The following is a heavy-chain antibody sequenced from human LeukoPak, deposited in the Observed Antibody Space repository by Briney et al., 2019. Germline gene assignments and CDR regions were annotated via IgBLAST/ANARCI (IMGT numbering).Heavy chain of an antibody. CDR2: ISSDSNHI. Sequence: GGSLRLSCAASGFNFDSYTMTWVRQAPGKGLEWVSSISSDSNHIYYADSMKGRFTISRDNAKNSLYLQMNSLRAEDTAVYYCARFLTVAVVPQRVDCWGQGTLVTVSS. CDR3: ARFLTVAVVPQRVDC. J-gene: IGHJ4*02. V-gene: IGHV3-21*01. CDR1: GFNFDSYT. D-gene: IGHD2/OR15-2a*01.